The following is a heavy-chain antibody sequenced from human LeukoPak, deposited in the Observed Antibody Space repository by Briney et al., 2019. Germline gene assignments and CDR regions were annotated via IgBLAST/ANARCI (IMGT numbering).Heavy chain of an antibody. CDR2: ISSSGSTI. V-gene: IGHV3-48*03. CDR1: GFTFSSYE. D-gene: IGHD4-11*01. J-gene: IGHJ6*02. CDR3: ARDNVRTVTTRPYYYYGKDV. Sequence: GGSLRLSCAASGFTFSSYEMNWVRQAPGKGLEWVSYISSSGSTIYYADSVKGRFTISRDNAKNSLYLQMNSLRAEDTAVYYCARDNVRTVTTRPYYYYGKDVWGQGTTVTVSS.